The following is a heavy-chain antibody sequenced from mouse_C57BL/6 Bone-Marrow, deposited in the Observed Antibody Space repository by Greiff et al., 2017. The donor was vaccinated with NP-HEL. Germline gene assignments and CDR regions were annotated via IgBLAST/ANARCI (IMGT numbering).Heavy chain of an antibody. V-gene: IGHV1-18*01. D-gene: IGHD1-1*01. J-gene: IGHJ1*03. CDR2: INPNNGGT. CDR1: GYTFTDYN. Sequence: EVQLQQSGPELVKPGASVKIPCKASGYTFTDYNMDWVKQSHGKSLEWIGDINPNNGGTIYNQKFKGKATLTVDKYSSTAYMELRSLTSEDTAVYYCARNLPITTVVGPYWYFDVWGTGTTVTVSS. CDR3: ARNLPITTVVGPYWYFDV.